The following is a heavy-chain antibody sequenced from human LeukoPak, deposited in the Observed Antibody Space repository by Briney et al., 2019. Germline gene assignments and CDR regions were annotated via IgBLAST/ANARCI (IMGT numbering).Heavy chain of an antibody. CDR3: ARDVWSRAARPWAFDI. Sequence: GGSLRLSCAASGFTFSSYWMSWVRQAPGKGLEWVANIKQDGSEKYYVDSVKGRFTISRDNAKNSLYLQMNSLRAEDTAVYYCARDVWSRAARPWAFDIWGQGTMVTVSS. V-gene: IGHV3-7*01. CDR2: IKQDGSEK. D-gene: IGHD6-6*01. CDR1: GFTFSSYW. J-gene: IGHJ3*02.